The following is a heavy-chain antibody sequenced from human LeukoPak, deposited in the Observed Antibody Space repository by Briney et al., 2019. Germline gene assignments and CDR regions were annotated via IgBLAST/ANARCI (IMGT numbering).Heavy chain of an antibody. J-gene: IGHJ4*02. D-gene: IGHD3-22*01. CDR2: ITSSSYT. V-gene: IGHV3-11*06. Sequence: GGSLRLSCAASGFTFSDYYMSWIRQAPGQGLEWVSYITSSSYTNYADSVKGRFTISRDNAKNSLYLQMNSLRPEDTAVYYCATGIDSSGYYYGYWGQGTLVSVSS. CDR3: ATGIDSSGYYYGY. CDR1: GFTFSDYY.